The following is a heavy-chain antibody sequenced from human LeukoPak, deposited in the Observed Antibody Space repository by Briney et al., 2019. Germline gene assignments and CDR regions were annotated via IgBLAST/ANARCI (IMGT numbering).Heavy chain of an antibody. CDR3: ARGRPFPSGSSSREYYLDY. Sequence: EASVKVSCKASGYDFINYGISWVRQAPGQGLEWMGWRSIYNGNTDYKLQGRVTMTTDTSTSTAYMEVRSLRSDDTAVYYCARGRPFPSGSSSREYYLDYWGQGTLVTVSS. V-gene: IGHV1-18*01. CDR1: GYDFINYG. J-gene: IGHJ4*02. CDR2: RSIYNGNT. D-gene: IGHD6-6*01.